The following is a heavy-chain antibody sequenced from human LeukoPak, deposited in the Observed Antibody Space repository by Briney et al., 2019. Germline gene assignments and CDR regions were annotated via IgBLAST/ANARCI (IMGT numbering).Heavy chain of an antibody. CDR2: ISYDGSNK. V-gene: IGHV3-30-3*01. J-gene: IGHJ5*02. D-gene: IGHD5/OR15-5a*01. Sequence: GRSLRLSCAASGFTFNSYAMHWVRQAPGKGLEWVAVISYDGSNKYYADSVKDRFTISRDNSKNTLYLQMNSLRAEDTAVYYCLVWKHVFDRWGQGTLVTVSS. CDR3: LVWKHVFDR. CDR1: GFTFNSYA.